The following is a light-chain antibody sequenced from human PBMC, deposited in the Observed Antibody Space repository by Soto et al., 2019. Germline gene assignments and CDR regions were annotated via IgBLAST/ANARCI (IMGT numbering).Light chain of an antibody. CDR3: QQYDRASWT. V-gene: IGKV1-5*03. Sequence: DIQMTQSPSTLSASVGDRVIITCRASQSISSWLAWYQQKPGKAPNLLIYRASTLKSGITSRFSGSGSGTEFTLTISSLQPDDFAPYYCQQYDRASWTFGSGTKVEIK. CDR1: QSISSW. J-gene: IGKJ1*01. CDR2: RAS.